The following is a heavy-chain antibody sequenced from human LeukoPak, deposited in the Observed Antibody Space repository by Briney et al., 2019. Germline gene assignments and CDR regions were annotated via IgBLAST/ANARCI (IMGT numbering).Heavy chain of an antibody. CDR2: INHSGGT. Sequence: SETLSLTCAVSGGSISSGGYSWSWIRQPPGKGLEWIGEINHSGGTNYNPSLKSRVTMSVDTSKKQFSLKLSSVTAADTAVYYCARLKVPYTSGLAPWGQGTLVTVSS. V-gene: IGHV4-39*01. D-gene: IGHD6-25*01. CDR1: GGSISSGGYS. J-gene: IGHJ5*02. CDR3: ARLKVPYTSGLAP.